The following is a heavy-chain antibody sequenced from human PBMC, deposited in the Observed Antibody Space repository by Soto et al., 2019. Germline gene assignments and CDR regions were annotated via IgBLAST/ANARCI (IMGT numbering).Heavy chain of an antibody. CDR3: TTGVDSLYSVYDYSGF. CDR1: GFTVNKAW. Sequence: EVQLVESGGGLVKPGGSLRLSCVVSGFTVNKAWMSWVRQAPGKGLEWVGRIKSKIDGGTTDYATPVKGRFTIARDDSKNTLYLQMNSLKTEDTAVYYCTTGVDSLYSVYDYSGFWGQGTLVTVSS. D-gene: IGHD5-12*01. V-gene: IGHV3-15*01. CDR2: IKSKIDGGTT. J-gene: IGHJ4*02.